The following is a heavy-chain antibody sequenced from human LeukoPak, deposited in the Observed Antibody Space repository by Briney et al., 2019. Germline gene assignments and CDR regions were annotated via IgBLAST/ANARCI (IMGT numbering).Heavy chain of an antibody. CDR2: INPSDGRS. D-gene: IGHD5-18*01. CDR1: GYTFTTYY. V-gene: IGHV1-46*01. Sequence: ASVKVSCKASGYTFTTYYMHWVRQAPGQGLEWVGLINPSDGRSSYAQKFQGRVTMTRDTSTTTVYMDPSGLRSEDTAVHYCARGLPADYWGQGTLVTVSS. CDR3: ARGLPADY. J-gene: IGHJ4*02.